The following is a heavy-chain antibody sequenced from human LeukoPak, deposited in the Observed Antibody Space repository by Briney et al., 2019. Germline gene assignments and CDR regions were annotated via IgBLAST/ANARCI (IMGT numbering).Heavy chain of an antibody. CDR2: IYYSGST. CDR1: GGSSSSRNYY. D-gene: IGHD6-13*01. CDR3: ARRNGIAAAGTVDVGYYFDY. Sequence: PSETLSLTCTVSGGSSSSRNYYWGWIRQPPGKGLEWIGSIYYSGSTYYNPSLKSRVTISVDTSKNQFSLKLSSVTAADTAVYYCARRNGIAAAGTVDVGYYFDYWGQGTLVTVSS. J-gene: IGHJ4*02. V-gene: IGHV4-39*01.